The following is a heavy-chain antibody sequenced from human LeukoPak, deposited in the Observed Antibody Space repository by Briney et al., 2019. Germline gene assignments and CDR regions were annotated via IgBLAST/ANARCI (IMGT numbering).Heavy chain of an antibody. CDR1: GFTFSNYA. Sequence: GGSLRLSCAASGFTFSNYAMGWVRQAPGKGLEWVSAVSGSGDSTYYADSVKGRFTISRDNFKNTLYLQMNSLRAGDTALYYCASRYSGSYFDYWGRGTLVTVSS. CDR2: VSGSGDST. V-gene: IGHV3-23*01. D-gene: IGHD1-26*01. J-gene: IGHJ4*02. CDR3: ASRYSGSYFDY.